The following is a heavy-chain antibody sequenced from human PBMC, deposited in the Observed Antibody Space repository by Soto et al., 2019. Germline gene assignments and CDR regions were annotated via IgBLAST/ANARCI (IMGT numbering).Heavy chain of an antibody. D-gene: IGHD6-19*01. CDR2: INAGNGNT. CDR3: ASGAYSSGWLS. V-gene: IGHV1-3*01. CDR1: GYSFTSYA. J-gene: IGHJ4*02. Sequence: ASVKGPCRASGYSFTSYAMHWLRQAPGQRLEWMGWINAGNGNTKYSQKFQGRVTITRDTSASTAYMELSSLRSEDTAVYYCASGAYSSGWLSWGQGTLVTVSS.